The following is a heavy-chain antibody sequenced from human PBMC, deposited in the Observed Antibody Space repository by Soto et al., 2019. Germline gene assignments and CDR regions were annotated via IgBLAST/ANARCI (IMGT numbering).Heavy chain of an antibody. Sequence: SETLSLTCAVYGGSFSGYYWSWIRQPPGKGLEWIGEINHSGSTNYNPSLKSRVTISVDTSKNQFSLKLSSVTAADTAVYYCARDDRSSRKYYFDYWGQGTLVTVSS. D-gene: IGHD6-13*01. CDR3: ARDDRSSRKYYFDY. CDR1: GGSFSGYY. J-gene: IGHJ4*02. CDR2: INHSGST. V-gene: IGHV4-34*01.